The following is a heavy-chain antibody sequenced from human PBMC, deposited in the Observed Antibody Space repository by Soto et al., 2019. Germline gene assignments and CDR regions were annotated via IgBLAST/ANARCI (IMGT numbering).Heavy chain of an antibody. CDR3: ARDPSIEVAGPYGMDV. CDR2: ISYDGSNK. J-gene: IGHJ6*02. D-gene: IGHD6-19*01. Sequence: QVQLVESGGGVVQPGRSLRLSCAASGFTFSSYAMHWVRQAPGKGLEWVAVISYDGSNKYYADSVKGRFTISRDNSKNPLYLQMNSLRAEDTAVYYCARDPSIEVAGPYGMDVWGQGTTVTVSS. CDR1: GFTFSSYA. V-gene: IGHV3-30-3*01.